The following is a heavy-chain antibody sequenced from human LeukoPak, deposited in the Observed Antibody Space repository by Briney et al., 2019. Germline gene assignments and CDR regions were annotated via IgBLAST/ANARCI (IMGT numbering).Heavy chain of an antibody. CDR1: GFTFRDYA. CDR3: AKEKIAHSEDWYFDL. D-gene: IGHD2-15*01. Sequence: GGSLRLSCAASGFTFRDYAMSWVRQAPGKGLEWVSGISWNSGSIGYAGSVKGRFTISRDNAKNSLYLQMNSLRAEDMALYYCAKEKIAHSEDWYFDLWGRGTLVTVSS. V-gene: IGHV3-9*03. CDR2: ISWNSGSI. J-gene: IGHJ2*01.